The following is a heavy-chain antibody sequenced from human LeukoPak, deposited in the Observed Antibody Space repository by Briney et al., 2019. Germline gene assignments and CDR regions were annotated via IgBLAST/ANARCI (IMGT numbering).Heavy chain of an antibody. CDR3: AKVSPVLRFLEWFDY. Sequence: GGSQTLSCVVSGFTFSSTGMSWVRQAPGQGLEWVSGISNGYSTYYADSVKGRFTISRDNSKNTLYLQMNSLRAEDTAVYYCAKVSPVLRFLEWFDYWGQGTLVTVSS. CDR1: GFTFSSTG. J-gene: IGHJ4*02. V-gene: IGHV3-23*01. D-gene: IGHD3-3*01. CDR2: ISNGYST.